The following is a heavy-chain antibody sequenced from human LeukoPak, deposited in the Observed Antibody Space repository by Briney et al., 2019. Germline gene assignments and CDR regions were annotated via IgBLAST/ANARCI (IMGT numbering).Heavy chain of an antibody. V-gene: IGHV4-59*08. D-gene: IGHD3-3*01. CDR2: IYYSGST. CDR3: ARLSDFWSGYYGNWFDP. Sequence: SCKASGGTFSSYAISWIRQPPGKGLEWIGYIYYSGSTNYNPSLKSRVTISVDTSKNQFSLKLSSVTAADTAVYYCARLSDFWSGYYGNWFDPWGQGTLVTVSS. J-gene: IGHJ5*02. CDR1: GGTFSSYA.